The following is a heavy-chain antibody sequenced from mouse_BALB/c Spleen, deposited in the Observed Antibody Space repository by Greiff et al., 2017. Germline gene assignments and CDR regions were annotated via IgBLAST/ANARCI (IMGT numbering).Heavy chain of an antibody. D-gene: IGHD2-3*01. J-gene: IGHJ4*01. CDR3: ARRPDGYYGGYAMDY. CDR1: GYSITSDYA. V-gene: IGHV3-2*02. CDR2: ISYSGST. Sequence: EVKVEESGPGLVKPSQSLSLTCTVTGYSITSDYAWNWIRQFPGNKLEWMGYISYSGSTSYNPSLKSRISITRDTSKNQFFLQLNSVTTEDTATYYCARRPDGYYGGYAMDYWGQGTSVTVSS.